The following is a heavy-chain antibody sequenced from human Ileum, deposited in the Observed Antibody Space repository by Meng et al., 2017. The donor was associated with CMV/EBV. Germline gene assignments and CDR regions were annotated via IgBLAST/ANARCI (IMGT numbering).Heavy chain of an antibody. CDR3: ASQGEERGS. J-gene: IGHJ5*02. D-gene: IGHD3-10*01. V-gene: IGHV3-21*01. Sequence: LSLSCAASGFPFSTHSMNWVRQAPGKGLEWVSSISTSSRYIYYADSVKGRFTISRDNAKNSLYLQMNSLRADDTAVYYCASQGEERGSWGQGTLVTVSS. CDR2: ISTSSRYI. CDR1: GFPFSTHS.